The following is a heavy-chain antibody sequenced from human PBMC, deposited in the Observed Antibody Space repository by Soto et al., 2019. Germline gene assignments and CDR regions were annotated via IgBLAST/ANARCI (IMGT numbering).Heavy chain of an antibody. CDR1: GFTFSSYA. CDR3: AKALRQYCTNGVRYGQAANDYFDI. V-gene: IGHV3-23*01. CDR2: ISGSGGST. Sequence: EVQLLESGGGLVQPGGSLRLSCAASGFTFSSYAMSWVRQAPGKGLEWVSAISGSGGSTYYADSVRGRCTISRDNTKNTLNLQMNTMRAEDRAVYYCAKALRQYCTNGVRYGQAANDYFDIWGQGTMFTVSA. D-gene: IGHD2-8*01. J-gene: IGHJ3*02.